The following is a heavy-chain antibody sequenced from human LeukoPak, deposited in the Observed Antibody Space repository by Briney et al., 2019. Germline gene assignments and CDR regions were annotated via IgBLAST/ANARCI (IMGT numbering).Heavy chain of an antibody. Sequence: SVKVSCKASGGTFSSYVVSWVRQAPGQGLEWMGGIIPIFGTANYAQKFQGRVTITADKSTSTAYMELSSLRSEDTAVYYCARILGPDWFDPWGQGTLVTVSS. CDR1: GGTFSSYV. CDR3: ARILGPDWFDP. V-gene: IGHV1-69*06. D-gene: IGHD7-27*01. J-gene: IGHJ5*02. CDR2: IIPIFGTA.